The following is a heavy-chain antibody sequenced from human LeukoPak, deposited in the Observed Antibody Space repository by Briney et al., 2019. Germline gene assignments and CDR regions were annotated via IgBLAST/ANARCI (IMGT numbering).Heavy chain of an antibody. J-gene: IGHJ5*02. D-gene: IGHD3-10*01. V-gene: IGHV4-39*07. CDR1: GGSISSSSYY. CDR3: ARDRGLDGSGEDALVNP. Sequence: PSETLSLTCTVSGGSISSSSYYWGWIRQPPGKGLEWIGSIYYSGSTYYNPSLKSRVTISVDTSKNQFSLKLSSVTAADTAVYYCARDRGLDGSGEDALVNPWGQGTLVTVSS. CDR2: IYYSGST.